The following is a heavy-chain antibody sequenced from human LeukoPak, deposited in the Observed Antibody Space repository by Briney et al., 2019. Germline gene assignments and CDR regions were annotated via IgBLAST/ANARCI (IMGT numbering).Heavy chain of an antibody. J-gene: IGHJ5*01. CDR1: GFTFDNFA. CDR2: ITWNSRVK. V-gene: IGHV3-9*01. CDR3: VKDKHRDGYTYGAYDS. Sequence: GGSLRLSCAASGFTFDNFAMHWVRQAPGKGLEWVSGITWNSRVKTYTPSVKGRFTISRDNAKNSLDLQMSSLRPEDTALYYCVKDKHRDGYTYGAYDSWGQGTLITVSS. D-gene: IGHD5-12*01.